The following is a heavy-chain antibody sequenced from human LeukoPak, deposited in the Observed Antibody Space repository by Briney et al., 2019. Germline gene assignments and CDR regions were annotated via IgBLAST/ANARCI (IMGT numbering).Heavy chain of an antibody. CDR1: GFMFSSNW. CDR2: IKEDGTET. Sequence: GGSLRLSCAASGFMFSSNWMSWVRLAPGKGLEWVANIKEDGTETYYVDSVKGRFTISRDNAKNSLYLQMNSLRAEDTAVYYCARGSNYYGSGIFDYWGQGTLVTVSS. D-gene: IGHD3-10*01. J-gene: IGHJ4*02. CDR3: ARGSNYYGSGIFDY. V-gene: IGHV3-7*03.